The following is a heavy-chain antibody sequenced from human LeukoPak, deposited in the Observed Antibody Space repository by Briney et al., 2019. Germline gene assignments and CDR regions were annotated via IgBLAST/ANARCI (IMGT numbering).Heavy chain of an antibody. CDR3: AKAAKQWLVSSFDY. J-gene: IGHJ4*02. D-gene: IGHD6-19*01. V-gene: IGHV3-43*01. CDR2: ISWDGGST. Sequence: GGSLRLSCAASGFTFDDYTMHWVRQAPGKGLEWVSLISWDGGSTYYADSVKGRFTISRDNSKNSLYLQMNSLRAEDTALYYCAKAAKQWLVSSFDYWGQGTLVTVSS. CDR1: GFTFDDYT.